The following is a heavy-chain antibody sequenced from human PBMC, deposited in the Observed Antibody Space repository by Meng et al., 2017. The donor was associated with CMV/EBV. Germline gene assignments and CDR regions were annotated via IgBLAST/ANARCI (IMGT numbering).Heavy chain of an antibody. D-gene: IGHD2-2*01. CDR2: ISAYNGNT. J-gene: IGHJ4*02. Sequence: ASVKVSCKASGYTFTSYGISWVRQAPGQGLEWMGWISAYNGNTNYAQKLQGRVTMTTDTSTSTAYMELRGLRSDDTAVYYCARVFIVVVPAAMDPPDYWGQGTLVTVSS. CDR1: GYTFTSYG. CDR3: ARVFIVVVPAAMDPPDY. V-gene: IGHV1-18*01.